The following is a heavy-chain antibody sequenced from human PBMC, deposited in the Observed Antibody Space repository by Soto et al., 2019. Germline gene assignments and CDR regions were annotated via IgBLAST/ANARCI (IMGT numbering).Heavy chain of an antibody. J-gene: IGHJ4*02. CDR1: GFTFSSYA. CDR3: ARPWERFLEYAAAGY. V-gene: IGHV3-23*01. D-gene: IGHD3-3*01. CDR2: ISGSGGST. Sequence: EVQLLESGGGLVQPGGSLRLSCAASGFTFSSYAMSWVRQAPGKGQEWVSAISGSGGSTYYADSVKGRFTISRDNSKNTLYLQMNSLRAEDTAVYYCARPWERFLEYAAAGYWGQGTLVTVSS.